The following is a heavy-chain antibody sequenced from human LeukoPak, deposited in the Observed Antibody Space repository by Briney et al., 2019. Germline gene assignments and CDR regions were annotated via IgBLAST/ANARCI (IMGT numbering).Heavy chain of an antibody. J-gene: IGHJ4*02. CDR1: GFTFSSYA. Sequence: GGSLRLSCAASGFTFSSYAMSWVRQAPGKGLEWVSGISTSGGSSSYADSVKGRFTISRGNPRNTLYMQMNSLRAEDTALYYCAIMHPYYDGSGYWVQWGQGTLVTVSS. V-gene: IGHV3-23*01. D-gene: IGHD3-22*01. CDR3: AIMHPYYDGSGYWVQ. CDR2: ISTSGGSS.